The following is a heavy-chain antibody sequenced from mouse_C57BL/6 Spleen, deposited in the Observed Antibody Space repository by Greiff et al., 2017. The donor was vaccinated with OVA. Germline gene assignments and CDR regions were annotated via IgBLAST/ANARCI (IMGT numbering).Heavy chain of an antibody. CDR1: GYTFTSYW. D-gene: IGHD2-3*01. CDR2: IDPSDSYT. V-gene: IGHV1-69*01. Sequence: QVQLKQPGAELVMPGASVKLSCKASGYTFTSYWMHWVKQRPGQGLEWIGEIDPSDSYTNYNQKFKGKSTLTVDKSSSTAYMQLSSLTSEDSAVYYCAQVDDGWFAYWGQGTLVTVSA. J-gene: IGHJ3*01. CDR3: AQVDDGWFAY.